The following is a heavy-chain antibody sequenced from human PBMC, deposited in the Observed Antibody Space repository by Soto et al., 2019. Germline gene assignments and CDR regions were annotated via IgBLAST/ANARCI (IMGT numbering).Heavy chain of an antibody. CDR1: GGSISSYY. CDR3: ARRKQWLGDAFDI. D-gene: IGHD6-19*01. Sequence: SETLSLTCTVSGGSISSYYWSWIRQPPGKGLEWIGYIYYSGSTNYNPSLKSRVTISVDTSKNQFSLKLSSVTAADTAVYYCARRKQWLGDAFDIWGQGTMVTVSS. J-gene: IGHJ3*02. CDR2: IYYSGST. V-gene: IGHV4-59*08.